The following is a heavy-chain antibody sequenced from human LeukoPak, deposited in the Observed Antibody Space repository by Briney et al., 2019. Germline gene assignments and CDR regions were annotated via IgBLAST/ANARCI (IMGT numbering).Heavy chain of an antibody. CDR2: IHYSGST. D-gene: IGHD1-1*01. V-gene: IGHV4-39*01. J-gene: IGHJ4*02. CDR1: GGSISSSSYY. Sequence: PSETLSLTCTVSGGSISSSSYYWGWIRQPPGKGLEWIGSIHYSGSTNYNPSLKSRVTISVDTSKNQFSLKLSSVTAADTAVYYCARQAGTYIFDYWGQGTLVTVSS. CDR3: ARQAGTYIFDY.